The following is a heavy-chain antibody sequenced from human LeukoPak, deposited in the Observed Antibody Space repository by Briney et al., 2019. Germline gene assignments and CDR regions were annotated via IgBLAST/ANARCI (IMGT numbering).Heavy chain of an antibody. CDR2: INPNSGGT. V-gene: IGHV1-2*02. D-gene: IGHD6-19*01. J-gene: IGHJ5*02. Sequence: ASVKVSCKASGYTFTGYYMHWVRQAPGQGLEWMGWINPNSGGTNYAQKFQGRVTMTRDTSISTAYMELSRLRSDDTAVYYCAREAVAGPYNWFDPWGQGTLVTVSS. CDR3: AREAVAGPYNWFDP. CDR1: GYTFTGYY.